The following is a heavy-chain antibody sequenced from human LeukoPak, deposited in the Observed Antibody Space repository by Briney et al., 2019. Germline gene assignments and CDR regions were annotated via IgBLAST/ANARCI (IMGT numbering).Heavy chain of an antibody. J-gene: IGHJ4*02. CDR3: ARWSGGITMTQFERRDFDY. Sequence: GGSLRLSCAASGFTFNRYSMNWVRQAPGKGLEWVSSIDRSSSYIYYADSVRGRFIVSRDNAENSLFLQMNSLRAEDTAVYYCARWSGGITMTQFERRDFDYWGQGTLVTVSS. V-gene: IGHV3-21*03. CDR1: GFTFNRYS. D-gene: IGHD3-22*01. CDR2: IDRSSSYI.